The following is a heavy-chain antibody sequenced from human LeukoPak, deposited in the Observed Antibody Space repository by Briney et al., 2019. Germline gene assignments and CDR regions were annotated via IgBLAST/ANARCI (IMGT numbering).Heavy chain of an antibody. J-gene: IGHJ6*02. V-gene: IGHV1-2*02. Sequence: ASVKVSCKASGYTFTGYYMHWVRQAPGQGLEWMGWINPNSGGTNYAQKFQGRVTMTRNTSISTAYMELSSVRSEDTAVYYCTRAHSGYHYYYGMDVWGQGTTATVSS. CDR1: GYTFTGYY. D-gene: IGHD5-12*01. CDR3: TRAHSGYHYYYGMDV. CDR2: INPNSGGT.